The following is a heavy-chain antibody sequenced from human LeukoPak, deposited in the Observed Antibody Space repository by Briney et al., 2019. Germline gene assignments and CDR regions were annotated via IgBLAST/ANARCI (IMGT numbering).Heavy chain of an antibody. CDR1: GFIVGTNY. CDR2: ISGSAGST. J-gene: IGHJ4*02. V-gene: IGHV3-23*01. CDR3: AKRGQQWLAEFDY. D-gene: IGHD6-19*01. Sequence: GGSLRLSCVPSGFIVGTNYMTWVRQAPGKGLEWVSAISGSAGSTYYADSVKGRFTISRDNSKNTLYLQMNSLRAEDTAVYYCAKRGQQWLAEFDYWGQGTLVTVSS.